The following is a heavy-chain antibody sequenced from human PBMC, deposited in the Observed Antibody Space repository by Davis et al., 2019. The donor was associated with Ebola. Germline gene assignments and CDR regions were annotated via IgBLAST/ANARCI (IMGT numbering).Heavy chain of an antibody. V-gene: IGHV1-46*01. CDR2: INPSGGST. J-gene: IGHJ6*02. CDR3: GAIRVYYYGMDV. CDR1: GYTFTSYY. D-gene: IGHD1-26*01. Sequence: AASVKVSCKASGYTFTSYYMHWVRQAPGQGLEWMGIINPSGGSTSYAQKLQGRVTMTTDTSTSTAYMELRSLKSDDTAVYYCGAIRVYYYGMDVWGQGTTVTVSS.